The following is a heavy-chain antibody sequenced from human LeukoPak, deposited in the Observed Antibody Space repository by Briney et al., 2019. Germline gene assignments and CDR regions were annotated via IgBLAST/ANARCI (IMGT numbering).Heavy chain of an antibody. CDR3: ARVGSHSSGANWFDP. V-gene: IGHV1-46*01. J-gene: IGHJ5*02. D-gene: IGHD3-22*01. CDR2: INPSGGST. Sequence: ASVKVSCKASGYTFTSYDINWVRQATGQGLEWMGIINPSGGSTSYAQKFQGRVTMTRDTSTSTVYMELSSLRSEDTAVYYCARVGSHSSGANWFDPWGQRTLVTVSS. CDR1: GYTFTSYD.